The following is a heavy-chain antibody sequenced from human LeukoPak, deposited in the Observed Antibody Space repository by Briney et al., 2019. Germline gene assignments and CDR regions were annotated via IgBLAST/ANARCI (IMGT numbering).Heavy chain of an antibody. J-gene: IGHJ3*02. Sequence: PSETLSLTCAVSDDSIRSSAYYWGWIRQPPGKGLEWIGSIYYSGSTYYNPSLKSRVTISIDTSKNQFSLKLSSVTAADTAVYYCASEPYGSGSFLGAFDIWGQGTMVTVSS. CDR1: DDSIRSSAYY. V-gene: IGHV4-39*01. CDR3: ASEPYGSGSFLGAFDI. D-gene: IGHD3-10*01. CDR2: IYYSGST.